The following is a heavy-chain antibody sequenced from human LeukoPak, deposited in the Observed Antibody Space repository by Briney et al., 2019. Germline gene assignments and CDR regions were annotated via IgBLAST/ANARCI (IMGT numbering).Heavy chain of an antibody. CDR3: ARDWLLNHDAFDI. Sequence: SDTLSLTCTVSGRSISSYYWSWIRQPAGKGLEWIGRIYTSGSTDYNPSLKSRVTMSVDTSKNQFSLKLSSVTAADTAVYYCARDWLLNHDAFDIWGQGTMVTVSS. J-gene: IGHJ3*02. CDR2: IYTSGST. CDR1: GRSISSYY. D-gene: IGHD5-18*01. V-gene: IGHV4-4*07.